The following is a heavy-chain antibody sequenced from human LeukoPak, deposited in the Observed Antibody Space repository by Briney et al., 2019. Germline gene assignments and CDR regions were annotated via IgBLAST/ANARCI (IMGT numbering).Heavy chain of an antibody. CDR2: ISWNSGSI. D-gene: IGHD3-10*01. V-gene: IGHV3-9*01. CDR1: GFTFDDYA. Sequence: PGRSLRLSCAASGFTFDDYAMHWVRQAPGKGLEWVSGISWNSGSIGYADSVKGRFTISRDNAENSLYLRMNSLRAEDTALYYCAKAKAGYYGSGSYGWFDYWGQGTLVTVSS. J-gene: IGHJ4*02. CDR3: AKAKAGYYGSGSYGWFDY.